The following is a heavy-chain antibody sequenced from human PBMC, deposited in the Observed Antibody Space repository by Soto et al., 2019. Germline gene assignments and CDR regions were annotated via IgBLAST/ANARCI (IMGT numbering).Heavy chain of an antibody. J-gene: IGHJ3*02. D-gene: IGHD2-15*01. CDR3: ARGYCTGGSCYYAFDI. CDR1: GGSFSGYY. CDR2: INHSGST. Sequence: QVQLQQWGAGLLKPSETLSLTCAVYGGSFSGYYRSWIRQPPGKGLEWIGEINHSGSTNYNPSLKSRVTISVDTSKNQFSLKLSSVTAADTAVYYCARGYCTGGSCYYAFDIWGQGTMVTVSS. V-gene: IGHV4-34*01.